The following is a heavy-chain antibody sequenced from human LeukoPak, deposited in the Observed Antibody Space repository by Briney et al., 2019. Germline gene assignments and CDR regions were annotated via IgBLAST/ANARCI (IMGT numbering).Heavy chain of an antibody. CDR1: GGSISRYY. CDR3: ARGAPAVVAAAIMDV. J-gene: IGHJ6*04. D-gene: IGHD2-15*01. V-gene: IGHV4-59*01. CDR2: IYYSGST. Sequence: PSEALSLTRTVSGGSISRYYWSWLRPPPGKGLEWMGYIYYSGSTNYNPSLKSRATISVDTSKNQFSLKLSSVTAADTAVYYCARGAPAVVAAAIMDVWGKGTTVTVSS.